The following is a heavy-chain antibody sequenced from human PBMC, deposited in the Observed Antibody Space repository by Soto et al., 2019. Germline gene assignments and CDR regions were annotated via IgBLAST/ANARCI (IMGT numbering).Heavy chain of an antibody. CDR2: INPSGGST. CDR3: ARGGYYDSSGYSYYYYGMDV. V-gene: IGHV1-46*01. Sequence: GASVKVSCKASGYTFTSYYMHWVRQAPGQGLEWMGIINPSGGSTSYAQKFQGRVTMTRDTSTSTVYMELSSLRSEDTAVYYCARGGYYDSSGYSYYYYGMDVWGQGTTVTVSS. CDR1: GYTFTSYY. D-gene: IGHD3-22*01. J-gene: IGHJ6*02.